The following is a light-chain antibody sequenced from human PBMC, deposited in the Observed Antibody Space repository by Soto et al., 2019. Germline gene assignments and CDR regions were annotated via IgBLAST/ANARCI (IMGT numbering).Light chain of an antibody. CDR2: GNN. CDR1: SSNIGSNS. Sequence: QACLTQPPSASGTPGQRVTISCSGSSSNIGSNSVNWYQQVPGTAPKPLIYGNNQRPSGVPDRLSGSKSDTSASLAISGLQSEDEADYYCAAWDDSLNGQVFGGGTQLTVL. V-gene: IGLV1-44*01. CDR3: AAWDDSLNGQV. J-gene: IGLJ2*01.